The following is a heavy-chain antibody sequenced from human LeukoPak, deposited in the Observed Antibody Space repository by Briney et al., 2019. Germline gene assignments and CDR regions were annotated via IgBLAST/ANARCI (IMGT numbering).Heavy chain of an antibody. Sequence: SETLSLTCTVSGGSISSGDYYWSWIRQPPGKGLEWIGRIYTSGSTYYNPSLKSRVTMSVDTSKNQFSLKLSSVTAADTAVYYCARAHSSGWSTKFDPWGQGTLVTVSS. CDR2: IYTSGST. CDR3: ARAHSSGWSTKFDP. J-gene: IGHJ5*02. V-gene: IGHV4-39*07. D-gene: IGHD6-19*01. CDR1: GGSISSGDYY.